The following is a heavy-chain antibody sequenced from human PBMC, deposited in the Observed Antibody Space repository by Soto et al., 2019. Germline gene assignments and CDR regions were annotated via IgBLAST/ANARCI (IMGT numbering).Heavy chain of an antibody. CDR3: ARARKLRSYSYYYYMDV. J-gene: IGHJ6*03. V-gene: IGHV4-34*01. CDR2: INHSGST. CDR1: GGSFSGYY. D-gene: IGHD4-17*01. Sequence: PSETLSLTCAVYGGSFSGYYWSWIRQPPGKGLEWIGEINHSGSTNYNPSLKSRVTISVDTSKNQFSLKLSSVTAAHTAVYYCARARKLRSYSYYYYMDVWGKGTTVTVSS.